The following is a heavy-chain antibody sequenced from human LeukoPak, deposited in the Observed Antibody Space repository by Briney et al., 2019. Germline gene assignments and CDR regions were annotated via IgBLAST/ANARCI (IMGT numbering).Heavy chain of an antibody. J-gene: IGHJ4*02. CDR1: GYTFTSYG. D-gene: IGHD1-26*01. V-gene: IGHV1-18*01. CDR2: ISAYNGNT. CDR3: ARVIAEWELLGGSAI. Sequence: GASVKVSCKASGYTFTSYGISWVRQAPGQGLEWMGWISAYNGNTNYAQKLQGRVTMTTDTPTSTAYMELRSLRSDDTALYYCARVIAEWELLGGSAIWGQGTLATVSS.